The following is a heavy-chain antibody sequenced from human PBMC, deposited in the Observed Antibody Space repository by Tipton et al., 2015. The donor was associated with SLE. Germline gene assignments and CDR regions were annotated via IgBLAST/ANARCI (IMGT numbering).Heavy chain of an antibody. D-gene: IGHD3-10*01. CDR2: IYSGGLT. CDR3: AKGIAGEGPYYSSYSGFHV. CDR1: GFTFSDYA. J-gene: IGHJ6*02. V-gene: IGHV3-23*03. Sequence: SLRLSCVASGFTFSDYAMTWVRQAPGKGLEWVSVIYSGGLTYYADSVKGRFSVSRENTKNTLYLQVNNLRGEDTAVYFCAKGIAGEGPYYSSYSGFHVWGHGNAVTVSS.